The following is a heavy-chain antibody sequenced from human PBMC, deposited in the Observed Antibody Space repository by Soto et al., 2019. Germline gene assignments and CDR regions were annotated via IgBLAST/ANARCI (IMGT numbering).Heavy chain of an antibody. V-gene: IGHV1-18*01. CDR2: ISAHNGNT. D-gene: IGHD5-18*01. CDR3: ARDLSYGLCDY. J-gene: IGHJ4*02. CDR1: GYTFTSYG. Sequence: QVQLVQTGAEVKTPGASVKVSCKASGYTFTSYGISWVRQAPGQGLEWMGWISAHNGNTKYAQKLQGRVTMTTDTSTSTAYMELRSLRSDDTAGYYCARDLSYGLCDYWGQGTLVTVSS.